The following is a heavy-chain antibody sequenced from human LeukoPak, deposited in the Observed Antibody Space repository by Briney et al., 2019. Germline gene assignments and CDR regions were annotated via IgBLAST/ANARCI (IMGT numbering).Heavy chain of an antibody. CDR2: ISGSGVDT. CDR1: GLSFSTYA. D-gene: IGHD3-10*01. J-gene: IGHJ4*02. V-gene: IGHV3-23*01. CDR3: ASGTYRLGDY. Sequence: GGSLRLPCAASGLSFSTYAMSWVRQAPGKGLEWVAGISGSGVDTHYAGSVNGRFRISRDNSANTLYLQMNSLREEDTALYYCASGTYRLGDYWGQGTQVAVSP.